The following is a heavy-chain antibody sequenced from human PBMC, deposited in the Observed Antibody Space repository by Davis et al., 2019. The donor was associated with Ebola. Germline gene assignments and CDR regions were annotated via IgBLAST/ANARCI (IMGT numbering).Heavy chain of an antibody. V-gene: IGHV3-74*01. J-gene: IGHJ4*02. CDR1: GFTFSHFW. CDR2: IDHDGSTTSST. Sequence: PGGSLRLSCAASGFTFSHFWMHWVRQAPGKGLEWVSRIDHDGSTTSSTTFADSVKGRFFISRDNAKNTLYLQMDSLTAEDTAVYYCARGPINYSALDSWGQGTLVTVSS. CDR3: ARGPINYSALDS. D-gene: IGHD4-11*01.